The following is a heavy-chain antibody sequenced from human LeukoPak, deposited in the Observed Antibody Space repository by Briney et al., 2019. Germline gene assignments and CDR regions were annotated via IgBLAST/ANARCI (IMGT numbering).Heavy chain of an antibody. D-gene: IGHD6-19*01. CDR1: GFTFSSYG. CDR2: IWYDGSNK. V-gene: IGHV3-33*06. J-gene: IGHJ4*02. CDR3: AKELQAGWYYFDY. Sequence: GRSLRLSCAASGFTFSSYGMHWVRQAPGKGLEWVAVIWYDGSNKYYADSVKGRFTISRDNSKYTLYLQMNSLRAEDTAVYYCAKELQAGWYYFDYWGQGTLVTVSS.